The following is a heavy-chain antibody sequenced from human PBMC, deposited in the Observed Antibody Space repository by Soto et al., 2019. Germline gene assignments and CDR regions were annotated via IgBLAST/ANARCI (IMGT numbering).Heavy chain of an antibody. Sequence: EVQLVESGGGLVQPGGSLRLSCAASGFTFSSYWMQWVRQAPGKGLVWVSRINSDGSSTSYADSVKGRFTISRDNAKNTLYLQMNSLRAEDTAVYYCAKSVTEIFDDAFDIWGQGTMVTVSS. V-gene: IGHV3-74*01. CDR1: GFTFSSYW. D-gene: IGHD4-17*01. CDR3: AKSVTEIFDDAFDI. CDR2: INSDGSST. J-gene: IGHJ3*02.